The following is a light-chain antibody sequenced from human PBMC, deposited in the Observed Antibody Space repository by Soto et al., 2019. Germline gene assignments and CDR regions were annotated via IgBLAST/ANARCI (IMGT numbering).Light chain of an antibody. Sequence: DFVMTQSPDSLAVSLGERATINCKSSQSVLYSPNNKNYLAWYQQKPGQPPKLLIYWASTRESGVPDRFSGSGSGTDFTLTISSLQAEDVAVYYCQQSYSTPQTFGQGTKVEAK. CDR2: WAS. J-gene: IGKJ1*01. CDR1: QSVLYSPNNKNY. V-gene: IGKV4-1*01. CDR3: QQSYSTPQT.